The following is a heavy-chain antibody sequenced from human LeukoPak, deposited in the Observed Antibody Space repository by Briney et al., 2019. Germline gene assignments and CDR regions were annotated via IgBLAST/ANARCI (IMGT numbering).Heavy chain of an antibody. J-gene: IGHJ4*02. D-gene: IGHD3-16*01. V-gene: IGHV1-69*04. CDR2: IIPILGIA. CDR3: ARDLFVGAPVRACDY. CDR1: GGTFSSYA. Sequence: GASVKVSCKASGGTFSSYAISWVRQAPGQGLEWMGRIIPILGIANYAQKFQGRVTITADKSTSTAYMELSSLRSEDTAVYYCARDLFVGAPVRACDYWGQGTLVTVSS.